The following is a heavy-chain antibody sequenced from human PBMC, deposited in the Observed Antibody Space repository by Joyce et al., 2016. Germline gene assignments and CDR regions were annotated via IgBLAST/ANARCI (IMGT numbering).Heavy chain of an antibody. D-gene: IGHD6-25*01. J-gene: IGHJ4*02. Sequence: QVQLVESGGGVVQPGRSLRLSCAASGLTLSNYGVHWVRQAPGKGLEGVAFISYDGIYKYYADSGKGRFTISRDNSKNTVFLEMNSLRTEDTAVYYCAKILTATYSSGWFLDYWGQGTLVTVSS. CDR2: ISYDGIYK. CDR3: AKILTATYSSGWFLDY. V-gene: IGHV3-30*18. CDR1: GLTLSNYG.